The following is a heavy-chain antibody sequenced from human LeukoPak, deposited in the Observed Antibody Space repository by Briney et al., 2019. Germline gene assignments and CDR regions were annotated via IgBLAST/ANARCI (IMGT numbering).Heavy chain of an antibody. V-gene: IGHV3-30-3*01. CDR3: ARSRITMVRGAYDAFDI. Sequence: GGFLRLSCAASGFTFSSYAMHWVRQAPGKGLEWVAVISYDGSNKYYADSVKGRFTISRDNSKNTLYLQMNGLRAEDTAVYYCARSRITMVRGAYDAFDIWGQGTMVTVSS. J-gene: IGHJ3*02. CDR2: ISYDGSNK. CDR1: GFTFSSYA. D-gene: IGHD3-10*01.